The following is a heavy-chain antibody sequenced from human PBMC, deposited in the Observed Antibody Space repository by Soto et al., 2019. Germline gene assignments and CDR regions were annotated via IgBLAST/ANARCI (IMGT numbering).Heavy chain of an antibody. CDR3: AREAEGGDY. J-gene: IGHJ4*02. Sequence: QVQLVESGGGVVQPGRSLRLSCAASGFTFSSYAMHWVRQAPGKGLEWVAVISYDGRKKYYADSVKGRFTISRDNSKNTMYGQIKSQRDEDTEVYYCAREAEGGDYWGQGTLVTVSS. CDR2: ISYDGRKK. CDR1: GFTFSSYA. V-gene: IGHV3-30*04. D-gene: IGHD3-16*01.